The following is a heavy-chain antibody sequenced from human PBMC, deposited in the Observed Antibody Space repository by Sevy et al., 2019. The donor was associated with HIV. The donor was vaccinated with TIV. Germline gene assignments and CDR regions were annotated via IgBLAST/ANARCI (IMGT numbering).Heavy chain of an antibody. V-gene: IGHV4-39*01. CDR2: IYYSGST. D-gene: IGHD2-15*01. CDR3: ARLPYCSGGSCYFIWFDP. Sequence: SETLSLTCTVSGGSISSSSYYWGWIRQPPGKGLEWIGSIYYSGSTYYNPSLNSRVTISVDTSKNQFSLKLSSVTAADTAVYYCARLPYCSGGSCYFIWFDPWGQGTLVTVSS. CDR1: GGSISSSSYY. J-gene: IGHJ5*02.